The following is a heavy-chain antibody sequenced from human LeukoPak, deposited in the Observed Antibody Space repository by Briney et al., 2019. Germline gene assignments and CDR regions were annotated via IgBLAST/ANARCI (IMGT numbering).Heavy chain of an antibody. CDR3: ATNYYYYYVDV. CDR2: INHSGST. CDR1: GGSFSGYY. V-gene: IGHV4-34*01. J-gene: IGHJ6*03. Sequence: SETLSLTCAVYGGSFSGYYWSWIRQPPGKGLEWIGEINHSGSTNFNPSLKSRVTISVDTSKNQFSLKLSSVTAADTAVYYCATNYYYYYVDVWGKGTTVTISS.